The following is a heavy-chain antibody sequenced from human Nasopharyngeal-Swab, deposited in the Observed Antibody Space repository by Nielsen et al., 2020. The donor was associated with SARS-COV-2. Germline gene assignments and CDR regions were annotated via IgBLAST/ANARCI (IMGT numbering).Heavy chain of an antibody. CDR1: GFTFSSYA. CDR3: ARGGRSYAAGYFDY. J-gene: IGHJ4*02. D-gene: IGHD3-10*01. Sequence: GESLKISCAASGFTFSSYAMHWVRQAPGKGLEWVAVISYDGSNKYYADSVKGRFTISRDNSKNTLYLQMNSLRAEDTAVYYCARGGRSYAAGYFDYWGQGTLVTVSS. V-gene: IGHV3-30*04. CDR2: ISYDGSNK.